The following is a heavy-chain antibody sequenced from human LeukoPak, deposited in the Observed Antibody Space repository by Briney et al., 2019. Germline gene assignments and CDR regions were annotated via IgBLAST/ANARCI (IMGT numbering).Heavy chain of an antibody. Sequence: GGSLRLSCAASGFTFSNYWMSWIRQAPGRGLEWLGHIKEDGSEKNCVDSVKGRFTISRDNAKNSLYLQMNSLRVEDTAVYYCARVRVGGGDPEIGSYWGQGTLVTVSS. CDR3: ARVRVGGGDPEIGSY. J-gene: IGHJ4*02. V-gene: IGHV3-7*03. CDR1: GFTFSNYW. CDR2: IKEDGSEK. D-gene: IGHD2-21*02.